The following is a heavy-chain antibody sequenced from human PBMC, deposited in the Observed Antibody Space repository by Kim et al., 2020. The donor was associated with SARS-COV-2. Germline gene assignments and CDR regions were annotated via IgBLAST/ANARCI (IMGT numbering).Heavy chain of an antibody. D-gene: IGHD5-18*01. V-gene: IGHV3-72*01. Sequence: GGSLRLSCAASGFTFSDHYMDWVRQAPGKGLEWVGRTRNKANSYTTEYAASVKGRFTISRDDSKNSLYLQMNSLKTEDTAVYYCASGGYSYGYFGYWGQGTLVTVSS. CDR2: TRNKANSYTT. CDR3: ASGGYSYGYFGY. CDR1: GFTFSDHY. J-gene: IGHJ4*02.